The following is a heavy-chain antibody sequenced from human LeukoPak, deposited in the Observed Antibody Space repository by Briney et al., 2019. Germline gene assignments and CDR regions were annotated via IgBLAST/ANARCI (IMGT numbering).Heavy chain of an antibody. CDR3: ARQPLLTTYGSGSYGPKLKFDP. Sequence: SETLSLTCTVSGGSISSSSYYWGWIRQPPGKGLEWIGSIYYSGSTYYNPSLKSRVTISVDTSKNQFSLKLSSVTAADTAVYYCARQPLLTTYGSGSYGPKLKFDPWGQGTPVTVSS. CDR1: GGSISSSSYY. CDR2: IYYSGST. J-gene: IGHJ5*02. D-gene: IGHD3-10*01. V-gene: IGHV4-39*01.